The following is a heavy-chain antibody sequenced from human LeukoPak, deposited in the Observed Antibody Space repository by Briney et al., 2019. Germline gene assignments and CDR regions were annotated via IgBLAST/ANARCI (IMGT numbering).Heavy chain of an antibody. V-gene: IGHV4-61*05. D-gene: IGHD5-24*01. CDR2: IYYSGST. CDR1: GDSISTSSSY. CDR3: ARAGDGYNYVL. Sequence: PSETLSLTCTVSGDSISTSSSYWGWIRQPPGEGLEWIGYIYYSGSTNYNPSLKSRVTISVDTSKSQFSLKLSSVTAADTAVYYCARAGDGYNYVLWGQGTLVTVSS. J-gene: IGHJ4*02.